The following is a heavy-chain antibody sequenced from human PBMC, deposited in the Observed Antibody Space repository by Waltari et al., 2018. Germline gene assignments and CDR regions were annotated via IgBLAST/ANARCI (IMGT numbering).Heavy chain of an antibody. J-gene: IGHJ6*03. V-gene: IGHV1-69*05. Sequence: QVQLVQSGAEVKKPGSSVKVSCKASGGTFSSYAISWVRQAPGQGLEWMGGIIPIFGTANYAQKFQGRVTITTDESTSTAYMELSSLRSEDTAVYYCARDGGITIFGVVTTPYYYYYMDVWGKGTTVTVSS. CDR1: GGTFSSYA. D-gene: IGHD3-3*01. CDR2: IIPIFGTA. CDR3: ARDGGITIFGVVTTPYYYYYMDV.